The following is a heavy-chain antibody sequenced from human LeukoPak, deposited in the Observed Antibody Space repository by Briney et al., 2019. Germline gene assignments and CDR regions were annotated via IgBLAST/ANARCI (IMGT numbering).Heavy chain of an antibody. CDR3: ARYQREGYYFDY. CDR1: GFTFSSYE. J-gene: IGHJ4*02. Sequence: PGGSLRLSCAASGFTFSSYEMNWVRQAPGKGLEWVSYIDSSGSTIYYADSVKGRFTISRDNSKNTLYLQMNSLRAEDTAVYYCARYQREGYYFDYWGQGTLVTVSS. V-gene: IGHV3-48*03. CDR2: IDSSGSTI. D-gene: IGHD1-26*01.